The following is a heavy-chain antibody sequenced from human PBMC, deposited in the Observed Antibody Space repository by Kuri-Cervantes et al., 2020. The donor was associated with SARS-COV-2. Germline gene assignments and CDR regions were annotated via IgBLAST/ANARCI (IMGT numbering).Heavy chain of an antibody. D-gene: IGHD2-2*02. Sequence: GGSLRLSCAASGFTFSSYSMNWVRQAPGKGLEWVSSISSSSSYIYYADSVKGRFTISRDDAKNSLYLQMNSLRAEDTAVYYCARDEVVVVPAAISGWYYYGTDVWGQGTTVTVSS. CDR2: ISSSSSYI. CDR3: ARDEVVVVPAAISGWYYYGTDV. J-gene: IGHJ6*02. V-gene: IGHV3-21*01. CDR1: GFTFSSYS.